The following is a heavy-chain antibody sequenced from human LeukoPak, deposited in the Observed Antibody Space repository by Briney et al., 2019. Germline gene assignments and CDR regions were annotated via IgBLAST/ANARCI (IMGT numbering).Heavy chain of an antibody. J-gene: IGHJ6*03. CDR3: AGGGRGYCSGGSCYGYYYYYMDV. CDR2: ISAYNGNT. Sequence: ASVKVSCKASGYTFTSYGISWVRQAPGQGLEWMGWISAYNGNTNYAQKLQGRVTMTTDTSTSTAYMELRSLRSDDTAVYYCAGGGRGYCSGGSCYGYYYYYMDVWGKGTTVTVSS. V-gene: IGHV1-18*01. D-gene: IGHD2-15*01. CDR1: GYTFTSYG.